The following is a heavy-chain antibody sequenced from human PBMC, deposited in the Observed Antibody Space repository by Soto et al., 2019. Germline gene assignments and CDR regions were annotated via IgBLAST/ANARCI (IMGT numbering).Heavy chain of an antibody. CDR3: ARGYGSGSYYNVAY. V-gene: IGHV1-3*01. Sequence: QVQLVQSGAEVKKPGASVKVSCKASGYTFTSYAMHWVRQAPGQRLEWMGWINAGNGNTKYSQKFQGRVTITRDTSASTAYLELSSLRSEDTAVYYCARGYGSGSYYNVAYWGQGTLVTVSS. CDR2: INAGNGNT. CDR1: GYTFTSYA. J-gene: IGHJ4*02. D-gene: IGHD3-10*01.